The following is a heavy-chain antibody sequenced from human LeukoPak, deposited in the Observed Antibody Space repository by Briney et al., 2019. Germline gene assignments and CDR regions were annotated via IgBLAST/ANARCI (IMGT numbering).Heavy chain of an antibody. CDR2: ISWNSGSI. D-gene: IGHD3-10*01. J-gene: IGHJ5*02. CDR1: GFTFDDYA. Sequence: GRSLRLSCAASGFTFDDYAMHWVRQAPGKGLEWVSGISWNSGSIGYAGSVKGRFTISRDNAKNSLYLQMNSLRAEDTALYYCAKGGLVRGGFNWFDPWGQGTLVTVSS. V-gene: IGHV3-9*01. CDR3: AKGGLVRGGFNWFDP.